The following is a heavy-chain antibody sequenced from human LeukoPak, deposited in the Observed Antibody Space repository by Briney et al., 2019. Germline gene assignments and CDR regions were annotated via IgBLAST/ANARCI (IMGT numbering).Heavy chain of an antibody. V-gene: IGHV1-69*05. CDR3: ARGPAPSTMVRGVKYYYYYMDV. J-gene: IGHJ6*03. D-gene: IGHD3-10*01. CDR2: IIPMFGTA. Sequence: SVKVSCKASGGTFSSYGISWVRQAPGHGLEWMGGIIPMFGTANYAQKFQGRVTITTDESTSTAYMELSSLRSEDTAVYYCARGPAPSTMVRGVKYYYYYMDVWGKGTTVTVSS. CDR1: GGTFSSYG.